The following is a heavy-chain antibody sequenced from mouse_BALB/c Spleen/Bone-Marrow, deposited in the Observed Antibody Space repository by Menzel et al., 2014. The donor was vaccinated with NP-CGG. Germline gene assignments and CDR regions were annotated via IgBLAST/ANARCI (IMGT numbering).Heavy chain of an antibody. J-gene: IGHJ3*01. CDR2: IHYSGTT. D-gene: IGHD2-2*01. Sequence: DVKLVESGPDLVKPSQSLSLTCTVTGYSITSGYSCHWIRQFPENKLEWMGYIHYSGTTNYNPSLKSRFSITRDTSKNQFFLQLNSVTTEDTATYYRARGYYGYDGAWFTYWGQGTLVTVSA. CDR3: ARGYYGYDGAWFTY. V-gene: IGHV3-1*02. CDR1: GYSITSGYS.